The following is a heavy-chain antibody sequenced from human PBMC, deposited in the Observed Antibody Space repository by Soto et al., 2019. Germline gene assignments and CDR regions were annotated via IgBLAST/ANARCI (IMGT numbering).Heavy chain of an antibody. CDR2: IYYSGST. CDR3: ARGTTFDI. J-gene: IGHJ3*02. CDR1: GGSLSSYY. Sequence: SETPSLTCTVSGGSLSSYYWSWIRQSPGKGLEWIGYIYYSGSTNYNPSLKSRVTMSVDTSKNQFSLEVSSVTAADTAVYFCARGTTFDIWGQGTMVT. V-gene: IGHV4-59*01.